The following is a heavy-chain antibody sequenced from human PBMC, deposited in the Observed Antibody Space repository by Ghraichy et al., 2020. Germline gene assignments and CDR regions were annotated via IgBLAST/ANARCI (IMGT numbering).Heavy chain of an antibody. V-gene: IGHV3-23*01. CDR3: AGAIDF. J-gene: IGHJ4*02. CDR1: GFTFSDYS. Sequence: GESLNISCVVSGFTFSDYSMNWVRQAPGMGLEWVSVISGSGDTTSYADSVKGRFTISRDNSKNTLYLQMNSLRGGDTAVYYCAGAIDFWGQGTLVTVSS. CDR2: ISGSGDTT.